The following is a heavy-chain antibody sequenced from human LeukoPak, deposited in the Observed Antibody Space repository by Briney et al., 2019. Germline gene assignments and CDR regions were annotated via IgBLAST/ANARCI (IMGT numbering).Heavy chain of an antibody. Sequence: ASVKVSCKASGYTFTGYYMYWVRQAHGQGLGLMGWVNPNRGGTTYAKQFLGRVTMTRVTSISTAYMELMRLMSAANAVDYCWGDRDGDTPSDAFDIWGQGTMVSVPS. D-gene: IGHD5-24*01. J-gene: IGHJ3*02. CDR3: WGDRDGDTPSDAFDI. CDR1: GYTFTGYY. V-gene: IGHV1-2*02. CDR2: VNPNRGGT.